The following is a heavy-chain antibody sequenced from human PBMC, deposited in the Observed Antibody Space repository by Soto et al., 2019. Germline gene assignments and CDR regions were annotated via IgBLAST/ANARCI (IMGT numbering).Heavy chain of an antibody. V-gene: IGHV3-49*03. Sequence: PGGSLRLSCTASGFTFGDYAMSWFRQAPGKGLEWVGFIRSKAYGGTTEYAASVKGRFTISRDDSKSIAYLQMNSLKTEDTAVYYCTRAFLESYYNWFDPWGQGTLVTVSS. CDR3: TRAFLESYYNWFDP. J-gene: IGHJ5*02. CDR1: GFTFGDYA. CDR2: IRSKAYGGTT. D-gene: IGHD1-26*01.